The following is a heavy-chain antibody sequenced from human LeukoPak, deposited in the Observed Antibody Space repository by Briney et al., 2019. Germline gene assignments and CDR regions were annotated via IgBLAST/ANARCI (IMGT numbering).Heavy chain of an antibody. J-gene: IGHJ4*02. CDR2: INHSGST. V-gene: IGHV4-34*01. CDR1: GGSISSYY. CDR3: ARGARRAPTSYYYDSSGYGKNDH. Sequence: SETLSLTCTVSGGSISSYYWSWIRQPPGKGLEWIGEINHSGSTNYNPSLKSRVTISVDTSKNQFSLKLSSVTAADTAVYYCARGARRAPTSYYYDSSGYGKNDHWGQGTLVTVSS. D-gene: IGHD3-22*01.